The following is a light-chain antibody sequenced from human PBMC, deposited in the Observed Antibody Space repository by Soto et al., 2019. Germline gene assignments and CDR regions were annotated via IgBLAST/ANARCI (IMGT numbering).Light chain of an antibody. Sequence: EIVMTQSPATLSVSPGERATFSCRASQSVSGSLAWYQQKPGQAPRLLIYGASTRATGIPARFSGSGSGTEFTLTISSLQSEDFAVYYCQQYNDWPPWTFGQGTKVDIK. J-gene: IGKJ1*01. CDR1: QSVSGS. V-gene: IGKV3-15*01. CDR3: QQYNDWPPWT. CDR2: GAS.